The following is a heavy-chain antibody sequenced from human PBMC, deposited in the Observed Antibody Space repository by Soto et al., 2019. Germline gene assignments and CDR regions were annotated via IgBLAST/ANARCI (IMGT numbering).Heavy chain of an antibody. CDR1: GYTFTSYD. Sequence: QAQLVQSGAEVKKPGASVKVSCKASGYTFTSYDINWGRQATGQGLEWMGWMNPNSCNTGYTQKVQARVTMTRNTSITTAYMELSSLRAEDTAVYYCSRGKSLENWGQGTQVTVS. V-gene: IGHV1-8*01. J-gene: IGHJ4*02. CDR3: SRGKSLEN. D-gene: IGHD1-1*01. CDR2: MNPNSCNT.